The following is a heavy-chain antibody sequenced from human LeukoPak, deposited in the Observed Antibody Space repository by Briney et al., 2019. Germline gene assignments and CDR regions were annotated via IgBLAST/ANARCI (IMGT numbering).Heavy chain of an antibody. J-gene: IGHJ4*02. D-gene: IGHD5-12*01. CDR2: ISSSSSTI. CDR1: GFTFSSYS. V-gene: IGHV3-48*01. CDR3: ARGPSGYHNT. Sequence: GGSLRLSCAASGFTFSSYSMNWVRQAPGKGLEWVSYISSSSSTIYYADAVKGRFTISRDNAKNTLYLQMNSLRAEDTAVYYCARGPSGYHNTGGQGTLVTVSS.